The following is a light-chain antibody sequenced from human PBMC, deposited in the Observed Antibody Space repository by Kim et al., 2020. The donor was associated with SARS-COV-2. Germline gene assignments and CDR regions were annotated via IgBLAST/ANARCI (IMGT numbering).Light chain of an antibody. J-gene: IGKJ5*01. V-gene: IGKV3-15*01. CDR1: QSVSNN. Sequence: SVFTGENAAHSCRASQSVSNNLAWAQQKPGPAPRPLIYGASTRATGNPARFSGSGYGKEFNLTISSLQSEDFAVYYCQHFNNWPSFGQGTRLEIK. CDR2: GAS. CDR3: QHFNNWPS.